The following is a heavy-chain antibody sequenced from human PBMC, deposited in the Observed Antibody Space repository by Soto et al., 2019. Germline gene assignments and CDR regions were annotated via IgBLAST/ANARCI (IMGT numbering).Heavy chain of an antibody. CDR3: ARGYRGVPSQYEVNDAFDV. CDR2: ISSTSTYI. J-gene: IGHJ3*01. Sequence: EVQLVESGGGLVKPGGSLRLSCAGSGFTFNAYAMNWVRQAPGGGLEGVPSISSTSTYIYYADSVQGRFTISRDNAKNSLFLQLNSLRAEDTAVYYCARGYRGVPSQYEVNDAFDVWGRGTMVTVSS. CDR1: GFTFNAYA. D-gene: IGHD3-10*01. V-gene: IGHV3-21*01.